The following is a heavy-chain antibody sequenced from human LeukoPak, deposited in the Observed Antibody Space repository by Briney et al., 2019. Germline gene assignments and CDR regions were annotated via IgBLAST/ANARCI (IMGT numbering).Heavy chain of an antibody. CDR3: ASGFWSGYFDY. CDR1: GFTFSSYS. Sequence: GGSLRLSCAASGFTFSSYSMNWVRQAPGKGREWVSYISSSSSTIYYADSVKGRFTISRDNAKNSLYLQMNSLRAEDTAVYYCASGFWSGYFDYWGQGTLVTVSS. CDR2: ISSSSSTI. D-gene: IGHD3-3*01. J-gene: IGHJ4*02. V-gene: IGHV3-48*01.